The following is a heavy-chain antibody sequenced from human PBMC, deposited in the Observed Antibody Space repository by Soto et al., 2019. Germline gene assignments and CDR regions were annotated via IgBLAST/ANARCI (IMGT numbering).Heavy chain of an antibody. Sequence: ASVNVYWKASGYSFTSYGISWVRQAPGQGLEWMGWISAYNGNTNYAQKLQGRVTMTTDTSTSTAYMELRSLRSDDTAVYYCARAVAARPRWFNPWGQGTLVTVSS. CDR2: ISAYNGNT. CDR1: GYSFTSYG. CDR3: ARAVAARPRWFNP. V-gene: IGHV1-18*01. J-gene: IGHJ5*02. D-gene: IGHD6-6*01.